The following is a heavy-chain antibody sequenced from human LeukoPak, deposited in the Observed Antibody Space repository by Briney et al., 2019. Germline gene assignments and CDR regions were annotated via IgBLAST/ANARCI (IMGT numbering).Heavy chain of an antibody. D-gene: IGHD3-22*01. Sequence: PSETLSLTCSVSGGSISRYYWTWIRQSPGMGLEWIGYIYNSGDSDYNPSLQSRVTMSVDTSKNQFSLKLSSVTAADTAVYYCARGTYYDSTAYYWFDPWGQGTLVTVSS. V-gene: IGHV4-59*01. CDR2: IYNSGDS. CDR1: GGSISRYY. CDR3: ARGTYYDSTAYYWFDP. J-gene: IGHJ5*02.